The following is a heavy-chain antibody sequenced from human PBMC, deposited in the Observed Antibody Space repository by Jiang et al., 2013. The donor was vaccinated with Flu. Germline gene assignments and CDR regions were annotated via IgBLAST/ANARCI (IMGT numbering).Heavy chain of an antibody. D-gene: IGHD3-16*01. CDR3: ARRSRAFYTYYFDY. Sequence: ELLKPSETLSLTCTVSGGSISSSSYYWGWIRQPPGKGLEWIGSIYYSGSTYYNPSLKSRVTISVDTSKNQFSLKLSSVTAADTAVYYCARRSRAFYTYYFDYWGQGTLVTVSS. V-gene: IGHV4-39*01. CDR2: IYYSGST. CDR1: GGSISSSSYY. J-gene: IGHJ4*02.